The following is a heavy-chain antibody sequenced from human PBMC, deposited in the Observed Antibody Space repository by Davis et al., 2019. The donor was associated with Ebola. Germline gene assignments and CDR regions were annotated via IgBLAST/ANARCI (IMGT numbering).Heavy chain of an antibody. CDR1: GFTFSLTD. J-gene: IGHJ4*02. CDR3: ANEIRPNDY. CDR2: ISSRSSYI. V-gene: IGHV3-21*04. Sequence: GESLKISCAASGFTFSLTDMNWFRQAPGKGLEWVSSISSRSSYIYYADSVKGRFTISRDNFMNTLYLQMNSLRAEDTAVYYCANEIRPNDYWGQGTLVTVSS.